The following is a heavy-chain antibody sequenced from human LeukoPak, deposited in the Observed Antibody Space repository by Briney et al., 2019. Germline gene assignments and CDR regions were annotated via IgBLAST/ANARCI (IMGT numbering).Heavy chain of an antibody. CDR2: INQSGST. J-gene: IGHJ6*03. Sequence: SETLSLTCAVYGGSLSGYYWRWIRQPPGTGLEWIGEINQSGSTNYNPSLKSRVTISVDTSKNQFSLKLSSVTAADTAVYYCASWRATDYYYYIDVWRKGSTVTVSS. CDR3: ASWRATDYYYYIDV. CDR1: GGSLSGYY. D-gene: IGHD1-26*01. V-gene: IGHV4-34*01.